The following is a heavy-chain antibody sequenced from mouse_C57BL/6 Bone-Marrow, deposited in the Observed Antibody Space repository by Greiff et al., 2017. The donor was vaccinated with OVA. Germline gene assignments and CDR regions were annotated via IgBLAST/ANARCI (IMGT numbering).Heavy chain of an antibody. D-gene: IGHD1-1*01. Sequence: DVHLVESGGGLVQPGGSLKLSCAASGFTFSDYYMYWVRQTPEQRLEWVAYISNGGGSTYYPDTVKGRFTISRDNAKNTLYLQMSRLKSEDTAMYYCARQVYYYGSSLYYYAMDYWGQGTSVTVSS. J-gene: IGHJ4*01. V-gene: IGHV5-12*01. CDR1: GFTFSDYY. CDR3: ARQVYYYGSSLYYYAMDY. CDR2: ISNGGGST.